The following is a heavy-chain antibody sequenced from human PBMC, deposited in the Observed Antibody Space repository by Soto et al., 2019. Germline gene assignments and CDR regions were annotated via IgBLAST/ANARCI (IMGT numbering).Heavy chain of an antibody. CDR3: VRQSTEGYRKNIWFAT. CDR1: GFTFSAFP. D-gene: IGHD3-10*01. CDR2: IRSRINGHAT. V-gene: IGHV3-73*02. Sequence: EMKLVESGGGLVRPGGSLQLSCTASGFTFSAFPIHWVRQASGKGLEWVGRIRSRINGHATAYGESVTGRFTISRDDSRDTAYLQMTTLKIEDTAVYYCVRQSTEGYRKNIWFATWGQGTLVTVSS. J-gene: IGHJ5*02.